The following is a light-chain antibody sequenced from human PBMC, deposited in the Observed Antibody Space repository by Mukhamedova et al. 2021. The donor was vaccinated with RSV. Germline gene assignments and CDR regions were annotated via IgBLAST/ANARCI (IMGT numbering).Light chain of an antibody. CDR3: QKYNSAPLT. Sequence: WYQRRVHGKVPKLLIYAASTLQSGVPSRLSGSGSGTDFTLIISSLQPEDVATYYCQKYNSAPLTLGGGTKVEIK. V-gene: IGKV1-27*01. J-gene: IGKJ4*01. CDR2: AAS.